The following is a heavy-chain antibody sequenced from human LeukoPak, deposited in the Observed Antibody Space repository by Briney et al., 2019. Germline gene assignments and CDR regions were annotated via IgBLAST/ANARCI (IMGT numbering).Heavy chain of an antibody. Sequence: GASVKVSCKASGGTVSSYAIRWVRQAPGQGLEWMGGIIPIFGTANYAQKFQGRVTITADESTSTAYMELRSLRSDDTAVYYCARDWPRIVVVVAATTDGIFDYWGQGTLVTVSS. V-gene: IGHV1-69*13. CDR2: IIPIFGTA. CDR3: ARDWPRIVVVVAATTDGIFDY. CDR1: GGTVSSYA. D-gene: IGHD2-15*01. J-gene: IGHJ4*02.